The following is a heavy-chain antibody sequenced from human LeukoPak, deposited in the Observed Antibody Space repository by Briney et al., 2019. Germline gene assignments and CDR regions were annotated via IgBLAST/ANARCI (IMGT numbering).Heavy chain of an antibody. CDR1: GGSISSYY. D-gene: IGHD6-13*01. CDR3: ARVWYASSRGYYYMDV. J-gene: IGHJ6*03. V-gene: IGHV4-59*01. Sequence: PSETLSLTCTVSGGSISSYYWSWIRQPPGKGLEWIGYIYYSGSTNYNPSLKSRVTISVDTSKNQFSLKLSSVTAADTAVYYCARVWYASSRGYYYMDVWGKGTTVTVSS. CDR2: IYYSGST.